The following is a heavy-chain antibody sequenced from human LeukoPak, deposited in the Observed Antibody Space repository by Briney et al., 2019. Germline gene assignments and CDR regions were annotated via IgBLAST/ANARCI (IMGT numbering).Heavy chain of an antibody. CDR2: IYTSGST. D-gene: IGHD3-10*01. J-gene: IGHJ4*02. CDR1: GGSFSGYY. CDR3: AMNDGFGEYPPNSHDDY. Sequence: SETLSLTCAVWGGSFSGYYWRWIRQPAGKGLEWIGRIYTSGSTNYNPSLKSRVTMSVDTSKNQFSLKLSSVTAADTAVYYCAMNDGFGEYPPNSHDDYWGQGTLVTVSS. V-gene: IGHV4-4*07.